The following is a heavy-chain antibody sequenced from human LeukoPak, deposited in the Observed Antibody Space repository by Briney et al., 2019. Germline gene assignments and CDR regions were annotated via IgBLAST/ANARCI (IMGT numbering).Heavy chain of an antibody. D-gene: IGHD3-3*01. CDR1: GFTFDDYA. CDR2: ISWNSGSI. V-gene: IGHV3-9*01. J-gene: IGHJ6*03. Sequence: GRSLRLSCAASGFTFDDYAMHWVRQAPGKGLVWVSGISWNSGSIGYADSVKGRFTISRDNAKNSLYLQMNSLRAEDTALYYCAKGGPMDLEWLLSDYYMDVWGKGTTVTVSS. CDR3: AKGGPMDLEWLLSDYYMDV.